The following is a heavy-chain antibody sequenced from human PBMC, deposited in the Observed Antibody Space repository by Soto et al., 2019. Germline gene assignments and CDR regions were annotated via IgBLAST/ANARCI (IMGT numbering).Heavy chain of an antibody. V-gene: IGHV4-31*03. D-gene: IGHD6-13*01. CDR2: IYYSGST. J-gene: IGHJ6*02. CDR3: ARLAAAGPYYYYYGMDV. CDR1: GGSISSGGYY. Sequence: SETLSLTCTVSGGSISSGGYYWSWIRHHPGKGLEWIGYIYYSGSTYYNPSLKSRVTISVDTSKNQFSLKLSSVTAADTAVYYCARLAAAGPYYYYYGMDVWGQGTTVTVSS.